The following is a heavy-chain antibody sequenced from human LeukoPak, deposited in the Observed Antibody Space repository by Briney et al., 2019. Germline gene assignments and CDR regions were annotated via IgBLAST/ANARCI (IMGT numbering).Heavy chain of an antibody. CDR1: GFTSSNYW. CDR2: ISYDGSNK. CDR3: ARDGDFSGANFDY. Sequence: GGSLRLSCAASGFTSSNYWMSWVRQAPGKGLEWVAVISYDGSNKYYADSVKGRFTISRDNSKNTLYLQMNSLRTEDTAVYSCARDGDFSGANFDYWGQGTLVTVSS. V-gene: IGHV3-30*03. D-gene: IGHD6-25*01. J-gene: IGHJ4*02.